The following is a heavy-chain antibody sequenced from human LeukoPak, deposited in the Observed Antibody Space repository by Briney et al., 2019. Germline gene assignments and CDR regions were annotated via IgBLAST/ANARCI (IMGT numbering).Heavy chain of an antibody. CDR2: IHNSGRT. J-gene: IGHJ4*02. CDR1: GGSVSSYY. Sequence: PSETLSLTCSVSGGSVSSYYWSWIRQSPGKGLEWIGYIHNSGRTNYNPSLKSRVTGFVDTSKNQVSLRLSSVTAADTAVYYCARHGTISSESFFDYWGQGALVTVSS. V-gene: IGHV4-59*08. CDR3: ARHGTISSESFFDY. D-gene: IGHD1-14*01.